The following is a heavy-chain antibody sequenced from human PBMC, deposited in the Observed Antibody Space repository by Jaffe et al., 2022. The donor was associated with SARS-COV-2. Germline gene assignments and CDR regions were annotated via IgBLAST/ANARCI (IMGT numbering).Heavy chain of an antibody. CDR1: GFTFSSYW. D-gene: IGHD3-10*01. CDR3: ARDLSPVLLWFGELPERGMDV. Sequence: EVQLVESGGGLVQPGGSLRLSCAASGFTFSSYWMSWVRQAPGKGLEWVANIKQDGSEKYYVDSVKGRFTISRDNAKNSLYLQMNSLRAEDTAVYYCARDLSPVLLWFGELPERGMDVWGKGTTVTVSS. CDR2: IKQDGSEK. J-gene: IGHJ6*03. V-gene: IGHV3-7*01.